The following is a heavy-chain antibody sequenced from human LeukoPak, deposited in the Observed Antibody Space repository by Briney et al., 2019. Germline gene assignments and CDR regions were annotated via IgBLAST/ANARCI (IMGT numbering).Heavy chain of an antibody. CDR3: ARPSHSTSPYNWFDP. CDR1: GGSINSHY. V-gene: IGHV4-59*08. Sequence: PSETLSLTCIVSGGSINSHYWSWIRQPPGKGLEWIGDIHYTGTTKYNPSVKSRVTISIDTSKNQFSLELSSVTATDTAVYYCARPSHSTSPYNWFDPWGQGTLVTVSS. D-gene: IGHD2-2*01. CDR2: IHYTGTT. J-gene: IGHJ5*02.